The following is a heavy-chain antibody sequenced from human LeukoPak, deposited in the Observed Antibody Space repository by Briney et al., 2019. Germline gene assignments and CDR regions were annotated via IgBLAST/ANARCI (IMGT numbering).Heavy chain of an antibody. CDR3: ARAPVVTPVGDY. CDR2: ISSSSYI. CDR1: GFTFSSYS. J-gene: IGHJ4*02. Sequence: GGSLRLSCAASGFTFSSYSMNWVRQAPGKGLEWVSSISSSSYIYYADSVKGRFTISRDNAKNSLYLQMNSLRAEDTAVYYCARAPVVTPVGDYWGQGTLVTVSS. D-gene: IGHD4-23*01. V-gene: IGHV3-21*01.